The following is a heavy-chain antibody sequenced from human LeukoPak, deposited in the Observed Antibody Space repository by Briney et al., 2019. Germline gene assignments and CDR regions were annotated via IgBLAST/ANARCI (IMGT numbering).Heavy chain of an antibody. CDR3: ASGVIIATAGSLDY. CDR2: IGSGSRYK. Sequence: GGALRLSSAAPWFTFSSYRMKLGRQAPGEGVGVGSFIGSGSRYKNYVDSVRGRFTISRDNAKNSLYLQMNSLRAEDTAVYFCASGVIIATAGSLDYWGQGTLVTVSS. V-gene: IGHV3-21*01. J-gene: IGHJ4*02. D-gene: IGHD6-13*01. CDR1: WFTFSSYR.